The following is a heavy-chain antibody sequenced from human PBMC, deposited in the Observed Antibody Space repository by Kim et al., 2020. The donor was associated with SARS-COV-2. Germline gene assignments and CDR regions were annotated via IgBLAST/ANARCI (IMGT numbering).Heavy chain of an antibody. D-gene: IGHD1-7*01. CDR2: INTDGSTI. V-gene: IGHV3-74*01. CDR1: GFTFSGYW. Sequence: GGSLRLSCAASGFTFSGYWMHWVRQAPGKGLVWVSRINTDGSTISYVDSVKGRFTISRDNAKKTLYLQMNSLRAEDTAVYYCASRGGPGITGTAQAFDIWGQGTMVTVSS. J-gene: IGHJ3*02. CDR3: ASRGGPGITGTAQAFDI.